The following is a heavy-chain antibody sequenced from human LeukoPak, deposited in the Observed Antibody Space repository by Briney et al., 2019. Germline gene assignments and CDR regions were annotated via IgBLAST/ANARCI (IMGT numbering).Heavy chain of an antibody. D-gene: IGHD2/OR15-2a*01. J-gene: IGHJ6*02. Sequence: SETLSLTCTVSGGSISSYYWSWIRQPPGKGLEWIGYIYYSGSTNYNPSLKSRVTISVDTSKNQFSLKLSSVTAADTAVYYCARDRPFIYYGMDVWGQGTTVTVSS. CDR2: IYYSGST. CDR3: ARDRPFIYYGMDV. CDR1: GGSISSYY. V-gene: IGHV4-59*01.